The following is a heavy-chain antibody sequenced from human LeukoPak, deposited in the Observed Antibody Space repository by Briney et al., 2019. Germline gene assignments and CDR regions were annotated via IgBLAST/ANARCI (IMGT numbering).Heavy chain of an antibody. J-gene: IGHJ4*02. Sequence: GGSLRLSCAASGFTFSSYEMNWVRQAPGKGLEWVSYISSSGSTIYYADSVKGRFTISRDNAKNSLYLQMNSLRAEDTAVYYCARVEMATIGVDHWGQGTLATVSS. CDR3: ARVEMATIGVDH. CDR1: GFTFSSYE. D-gene: IGHD5-24*01. V-gene: IGHV3-48*03. CDR2: ISSSGSTI.